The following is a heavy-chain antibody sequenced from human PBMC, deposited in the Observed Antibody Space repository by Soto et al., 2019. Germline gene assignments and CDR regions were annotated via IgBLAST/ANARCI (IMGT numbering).Heavy chain of an antibody. CDR3: AKDGSSVIPAAHPRRYGMDV. CDR2: ISYDGGNE. J-gene: IGHJ6*02. V-gene: IGHV3-30*18. Sequence: QVQLVESGGGVVQPGRSLRLSCAASGFTFSSYGMHWVRQAPGKGLEWVAVISYDGGNEYYADSVKGRFTISRDNFKNTQYLQMNSLRAEDTAVYYCAKDGSSVIPAAHPRRYGMDVWGQGTTVTISS. CDR1: GFTFSSYG. D-gene: IGHD2-2*01.